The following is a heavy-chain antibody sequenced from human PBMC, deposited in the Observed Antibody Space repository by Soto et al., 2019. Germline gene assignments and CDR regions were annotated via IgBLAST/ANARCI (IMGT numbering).Heavy chain of an antibody. D-gene: IGHD3-22*01. V-gene: IGHV3-23*01. Sequence: EVQLLESGGGLVQPGGSLRLSCAASGFTFSSYAMSWVRQAPGKGLEWVSAISSSGGSTYYADSVKGRFTISRDNSKNTLYLKMNSRRAEDTAVYYCAKFSYDSSGYWFDYWGKGTLVTVSS. J-gene: IGHJ4*02. CDR2: ISSSGGST. CDR3: AKFSYDSSGYWFDY. CDR1: GFTFSSYA.